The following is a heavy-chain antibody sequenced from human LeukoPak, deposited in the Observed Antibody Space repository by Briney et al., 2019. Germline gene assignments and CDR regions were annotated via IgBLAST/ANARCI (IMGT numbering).Heavy chain of an antibody. CDR1: GGSISSSSYY. V-gene: IGHV4-39*01. J-gene: IGHJ5*02. D-gene: IGHD3-10*01. CDR2: IYYSGST. CDR3: ARRERFACWFDP. Sequence: PSETLSLTCTVSGGSISSSSYYWGWIRQPPGKGLEWIGSIYYSGSTYYSPSLKSRVTISVDTSKNQLSLKLSSVTAADTAVYYCARRERFACWFDPWGQGTLVTVSS.